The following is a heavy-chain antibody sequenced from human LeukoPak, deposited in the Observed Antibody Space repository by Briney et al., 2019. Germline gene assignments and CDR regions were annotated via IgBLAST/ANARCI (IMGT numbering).Heavy chain of an antibody. CDR3: AADAIAYDSGSHIYHFHS. D-gene: IGHD3-22*01. V-gene: IGHV3-23*01. J-gene: IGHJ4*02. CDR2: ISSSPGYGIT. Sequence: GGSLRLSCAASGFRFGYDGTGWVRQAPGKGLEWLSVISSSPGYGITHYAESAKGRFTISRDNSKNTLYLQMHTLRAEDTGRYYCAADAIAYDSGSHIYHFHSWGQGSLVAVSS. CDR1: GFRFGYDG.